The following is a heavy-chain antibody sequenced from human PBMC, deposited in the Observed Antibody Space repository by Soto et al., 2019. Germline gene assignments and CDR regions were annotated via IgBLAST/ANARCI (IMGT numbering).Heavy chain of an antibody. CDR1: VLNSIGSC. CDR3: VKDRFDFPSAFDI. CDR2: ISSNGGST. J-gene: IGHJ3*02. Sequence: PGGALRHSCAASVLNSIGSCMHWVRQAAGKGLEYVSAISSNGGSTYYADSVKGRFTISRDNSKNTLYLQMSSLRAEDTAVYYCVKDRFDFPSAFDIWGQGTMVTFSS. D-gene: IGHD3-3*01. V-gene: IGHV3-64D*06.